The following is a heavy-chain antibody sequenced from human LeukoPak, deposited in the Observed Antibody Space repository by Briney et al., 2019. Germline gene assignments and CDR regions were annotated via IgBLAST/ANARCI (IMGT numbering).Heavy chain of an antibody. CDR1: GDSVSSNSAA. CDR2: TYYRSKWYN. D-gene: IGHD3-10*01. CDR3: ARTPYYYGSGSPPPDY. V-gene: IGHV6-1*01. J-gene: IGHJ4*02. Sequence: SQTLSLTCAISGDSVSSNSAAWNWIRQSPSRGFEWLGRTYYRSKWYNDYAVSVKSRITINPDTSKNQFSLQLNSVTPEDTAVYYCARTPYYYGSGSPPPDYWGQGTLVTVSS.